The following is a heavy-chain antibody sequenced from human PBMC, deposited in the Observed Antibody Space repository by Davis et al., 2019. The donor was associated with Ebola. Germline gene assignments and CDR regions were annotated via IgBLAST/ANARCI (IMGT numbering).Heavy chain of an antibody. CDR3: ARDRLVRGYYYYGMDV. CDR1: GGSISSHY. J-gene: IGHJ6*04. D-gene: IGHD3-10*01. Sequence: PSETLSLTCTVSGGSISSHYWRWIRQSPGKGLEWIGYIHYIGSTNYHPSLKSRVTISVDTSKNQFSLKLSSVTAADTAVYYCARDRLVRGYYYYGMDVWGKGTTVTVSS. CDR2: IHYIGST. V-gene: IGHV4-59*11.